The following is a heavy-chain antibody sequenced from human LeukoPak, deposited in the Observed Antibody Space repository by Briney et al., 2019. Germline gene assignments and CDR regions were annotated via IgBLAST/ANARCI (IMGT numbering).Heavy chain of an antibody. Sequence: SETLSLTCGVSSEFFRGYYWGWIRQPPGRGLEWIGDINDSGTTKYNPTLKNRVTISVDTSKNQFSLKLSSVTAADTAVYYCARVTGYDWESSYDYWGQGTLVTVSS. CDR1: SEFFRGYY. CDR3: ARVTGYDWESSYDY. J-gene: IGHJ4*02. V-gene: IGHV4-34*01. CDR2: INDSGTT. D-gene: IGHD5-12*01.